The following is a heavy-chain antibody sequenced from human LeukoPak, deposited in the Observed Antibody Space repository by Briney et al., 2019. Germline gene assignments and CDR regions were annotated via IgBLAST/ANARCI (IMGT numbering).Heavy chain of an antibody. CDR3: ASGEINPFDY. J-gene: IGHJ4*02. D-gene: IGHD4-17*01. CDR1: GGTFSSYA. Sequence: GASVKVSCKASGGTFSSYAISWVRQAPGQGLEWMGRIIPIFGIANYAQKFQGRVTITADKSTSTAYMEPSSLRSEDTAVYYCASGEINPFDYWGQGTLVTVSS. CDR2: IIPIFGIA. V-gene: IGHV1-69*04.